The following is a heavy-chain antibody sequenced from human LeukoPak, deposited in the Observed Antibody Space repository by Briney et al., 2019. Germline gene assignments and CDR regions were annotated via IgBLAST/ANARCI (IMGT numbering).Heavy chain of an antibody. J-gene: IGHJ4*02. V-gene: IGHV5-51*01. CDR3: ARRSGSFQGDYNFDY. CDR1: GYSFTSYW. Sequence: GESLKISCKGSGYSFTSYWIGWVRQMPGKGPEWMGIIYPGDSDTRYSPSFQGQVTISADKSISTAYLQWSSLKASDTAMYYCARRSGSFQGDYNFDYWGQGSLVTVSS. CDR2: IYPGDSDT. D-gene: IGHD1-26*01.